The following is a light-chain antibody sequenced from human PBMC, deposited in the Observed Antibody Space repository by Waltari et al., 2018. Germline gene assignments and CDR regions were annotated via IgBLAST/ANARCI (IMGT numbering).Light chain of an antibody. J-gene: IGLJ3*02. CDR3: QVWDSSSGHWV. Sequence: SYVLTQPPSVSVAPGKAASITCGANNIGNKVVHWYQQKPGQAPVLVIYYDSDRPTGIPARVSGSNSGNTAALTISRGEAGDEADYYCQVWDSSSGHWVFGGGTQLTVL. CDR1: NIGNKV. CDR2: YDS. V-gene: IGLV3-21*01.